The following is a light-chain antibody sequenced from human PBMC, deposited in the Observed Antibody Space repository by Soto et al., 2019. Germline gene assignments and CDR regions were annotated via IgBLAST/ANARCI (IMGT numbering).Light chain of an antibody. CDR2: DAS. Sequence: DIQMTQSPSPLSASVGDRVTITCRASQSISSWLAWYQQKPGKAPKLLIYDASSLESGVPSRFSGRGSGTEFTLTISSLQPDDFATYYCQQYNSYPWTFGQGTKVDIK. J-gene: IGKJ1*01. CDR3: QQYNSYPWT. CDR1: QSISSW. V-gene: IGKV1-5*01.